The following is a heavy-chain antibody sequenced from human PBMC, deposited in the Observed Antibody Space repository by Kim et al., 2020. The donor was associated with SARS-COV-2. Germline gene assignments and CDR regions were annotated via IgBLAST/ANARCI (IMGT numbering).Heavy chain of an antibody. CDR1: GFTFSSYW. D-gene: IGHD2-2*01. J-gene: IGHJ5*02. CDR2: INTDGSST. V-gene: IGHV3-74*01. Sequence: GGSLRLSCAASGFTFSSYWMHWVRQASGKGLVWVSRINTDGSSTSYADSVKGRFTISRDNAKNTLYLQMNSLRAEDTAVYYCARDRNFCSSTSCWGWFDPWGQGTLVTVSS. CDR3: ARDRNFCSSTSCWGWFDP.